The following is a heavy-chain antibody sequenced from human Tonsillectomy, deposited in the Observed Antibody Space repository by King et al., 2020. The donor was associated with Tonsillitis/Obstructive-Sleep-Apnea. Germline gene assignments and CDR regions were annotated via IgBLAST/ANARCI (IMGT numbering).Heavy chain of an antibody. D-gene: IGHD1-7*01. CDR3: ARDPPGVTGTTTTRKDAFDI. V-gene: IGHV1-8*01. Sequence: VQLVESGAEVKKPGASVKVSCKASGYTFTSYDINWVRQATGQGLEWMGWMNPNSGNTGYAQKFQGRVTMTRNTSISTAYMELSSLRSEDTAVYYCARDPPGVTGTTTTRKDAFDIWGQGTMVTVSS. CDR2: MNPNSGNT. J-gene: IGHJ3*02. CDR1: GYTFTSYD.